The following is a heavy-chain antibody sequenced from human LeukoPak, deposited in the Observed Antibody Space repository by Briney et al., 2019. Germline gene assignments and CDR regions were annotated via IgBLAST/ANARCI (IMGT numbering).Heavy chain of an antibody. V-gene: IGHV3-53*01. CDR2: NYSGGCT. CDR3: ARGPAWIATAGGDTFDI. D-gene: IGHD6-13*01. Sequence: GGPLSPSYTACWFTASCYYMSGVRKAAGKGVERVSVNYSGGCTYYADSVQGRFTISTDKSINTPDLQMSSLTAEDTAVYYCARGPAWIATAGGDTFDIWGQGTMVTVSS. J-gene: IGHJ3*02. CDR1: WFTASCYY.